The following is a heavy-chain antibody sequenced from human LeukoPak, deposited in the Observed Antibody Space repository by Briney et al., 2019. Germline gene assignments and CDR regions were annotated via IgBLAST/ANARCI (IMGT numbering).Heavy chain of an antibody. V-gene: IGHV1-18*01. Sequence: ASVKVSCKASGYTFTSYGISWVRQAPGQGLGWMGWISAYNGNTNYAQKLQGRVTMTTDTSTSTAYMELRSLRSDDTAVYYCARGATWIQLWLGRGPSGPEVDYYGMDVWGQGTTVTVSS. CDR2: ISAYNGNT. D-gene: IGHD5-18*01. CDR1: GYTFTSYG. CDR3: ARGATWIQLWLGRGPSGPEVDYYGMDV. J-gene: IGHJ6*02.